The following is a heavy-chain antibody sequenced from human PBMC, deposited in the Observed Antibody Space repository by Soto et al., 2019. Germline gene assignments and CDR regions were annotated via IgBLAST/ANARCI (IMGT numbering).Heavy chain of an antibody. CDR2: IYYSGST. J-gene: IGHJ4*02. CDR3: ARHHPSYSYGLTHFDY. D-gene: IGHD5-18*01. Sequence: SETLSLTCTVSGGSISSGGYYWSWIRQHPGKGLEWIGYIYYSGSTYYNPSLKSRVTISVDTSKNQFSLKLSSVTAADTAVYYCARHHPSYSYGLTHFDYWGQGTLVTVSS. V-gene: IGHV4-61*08. CDR1: GGSISSGGYY.